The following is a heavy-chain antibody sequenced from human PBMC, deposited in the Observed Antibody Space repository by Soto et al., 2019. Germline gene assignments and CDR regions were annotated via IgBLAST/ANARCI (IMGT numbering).Heavy chain of an antibody. J-gene: IGHJ3*02. CDR1: GFTFSIYW. D-gene: IGHD3-10*01. CDR2: INSDGSST. CDR3: ARDGISLSLWFGCCTAYDI. V-gene: IGHV3-74*01. Sequence: GGSLRLSCAASGFTFSIYWMHWVRQSPGKGLVWVSRINSDGSSTSYADSVKGRFTISRDNAKNTLYLQMNSLRAEDKAVYYCARDGISLSLWFGCCTAYDIWGQGTMVTVSS.